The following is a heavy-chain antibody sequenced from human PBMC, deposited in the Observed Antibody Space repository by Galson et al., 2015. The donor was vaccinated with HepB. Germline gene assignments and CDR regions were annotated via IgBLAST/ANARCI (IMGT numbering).Heavy chain of an antibody. CDR1: GFTFSNYG. J-gene: IGHJ6*02. CDR3: VKGGYGMDV. CDR2: ITTDGSNT. Sequence: SLRLSCAASGFASGFTFSNYGMHWVRQAPGKRLEYVSAITTDGSNTYYADSVKGRFTISRDNSKNTLYLQMSSLRAEDTAVYYCVKGGYGMDVWGQGTTVTVSS. V-gene: IGHV3-64D*06.